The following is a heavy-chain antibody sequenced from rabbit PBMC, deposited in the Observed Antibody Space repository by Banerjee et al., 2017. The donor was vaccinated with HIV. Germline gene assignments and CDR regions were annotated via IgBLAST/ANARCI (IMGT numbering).Heavy chain of an antibody. CDR2: IDTNDGDT. V-gene: IGHV1S45*01. D-gene: IGHD1-1*01. J-gene: IGHJ4*01. Sequence: LEESGGGLVKPGGTLTLTCTVSGFSFSSNWICWVRQAPGKGLEWIACIDTNDGDTDYANWPKGRFTISKTSSTTVTLQMTSLTAADTATYFCARGHNSGYCAGLRGPGTLVTVS. CDR1: GFSFSSNW. CDR3: ARGHNSGYCAGL.